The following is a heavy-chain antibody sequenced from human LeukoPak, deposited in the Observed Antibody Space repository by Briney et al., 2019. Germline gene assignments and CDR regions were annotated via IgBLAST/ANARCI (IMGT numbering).Heavy chain of an antibody. CDR3: AREEGGYSSSWLDY. V-gene: IGHV3-48*04. CDR2: ISSSSSTI. J-gene: IGHJ4*02. CDR1: GFTFSSYS. Sequence: GSLRLSCAASGFTFSSYSMNWVRQAPGKGLEWVSYISSSSSTIYYADSVKGRFTISRDNAKNSLYLQMNSLRAEDTAVYYCAREEGGYSSSWLDYWGQGTLVTVSS. D-gene: IGHD6-13*01.